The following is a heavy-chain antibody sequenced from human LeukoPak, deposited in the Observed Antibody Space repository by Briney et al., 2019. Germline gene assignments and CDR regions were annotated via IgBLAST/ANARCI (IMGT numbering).Heavy chain of an antibody. J-gene: IGHJ4*02. V-gene: IGHV1-8*01. Sequence: ASVKVSCKASGYTFTSFDINWVRQATGQGLEWMGWMNPNSGNTGYAQKFQGRVTMTRNTSISTAYMEPSSLRSEDTAVYYCASSSGTDAYYFDYWGQGTLVTVSS. D-gene: IGHD3-22*01. CDR3: ASSSGTDAYYFDY. CDR2: MNPNSGNT. CDR1: GYTFTSFD.